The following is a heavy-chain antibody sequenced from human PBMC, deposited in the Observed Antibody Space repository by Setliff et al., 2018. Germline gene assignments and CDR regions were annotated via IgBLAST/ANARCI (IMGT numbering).Heavy chain of an antibody. D-gene: IGHD6-19*01. J-gene: IGHJ4*02. V-gene: IGHV1-8*02. Sequence: ASVKVSCKASGGTFSSYAISWVRQAPGQGLEWLGWMNPNSGNTGYAQKFQGRVTMTRNTSISTAYMELSSLRSEDTAVYYCARDNGGSGWYRFYFDYWGQGTLVTVSS. CDR2: MNPNSGNT. CDR1: GGTFSSYA. CDR3: ARDNGGSGWYRFYFDY.